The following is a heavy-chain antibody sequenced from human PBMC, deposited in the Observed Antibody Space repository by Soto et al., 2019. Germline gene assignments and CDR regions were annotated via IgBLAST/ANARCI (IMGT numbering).Heavy chain of an antibody. Sequence: SETLSLTCTVSGGSISSYYWSWIRQPAGKGLEWIGRIYTSGSTNYNPSLKSRVTMSVDTSKNQFSLKLSSVTAADTAVYYCARDLGAGYYDSSGYYSIRLVTHYYYGMDVWGQGTTVTVSS. CDR3: ARDLGAGYYDSSGYYSIRLVTHYYYGMDV. CDR2: IYTSGST. J-gene: IGHJ6*02. V-gene: IGHV4-4*07. D-gene: IGHD3-22*01. CDR1: GGSISSYY.